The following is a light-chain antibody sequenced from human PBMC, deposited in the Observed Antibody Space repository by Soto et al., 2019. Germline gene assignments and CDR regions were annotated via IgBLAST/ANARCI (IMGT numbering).Light chain of an antibody. CDR2: SAS. Sequence: EIVMTQSPATLSVSPGGRATLSCRASQSISDTLAWYQQKPGQAPRLLIYSASRRATGFPARFSGSGSGTDFTLTISSLQSEDFGVYYCQQYDNWPWTFGQGTKVEI. J-gene: IGKJ1*01. CDR3: QQYDNWPWT. V-gene: IGKV3-15*01. CDR1: QSISDT.